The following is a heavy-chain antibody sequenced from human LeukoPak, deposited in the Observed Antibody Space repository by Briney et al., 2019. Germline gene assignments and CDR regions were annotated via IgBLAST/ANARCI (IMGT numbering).Heavy chain of an antibody. CDR1: GYSISSGYY. V-gene: IGHV4-38-2*02. J-gene: IGHJ4*02. CDR3: ARTPFRDYFDY. D-gene: IGHD2/OR15-2a*01. CDR2: IYHSGST. Sequence: SEILSLTCTVSGYSISSGYYWGWIRQPPGKGLEWIGSIYHSGSTFDNPSLKSRVTISVDTSKNQFSLKLSSVTAADTAVYYCARTPFRDYFDYWGQGTLVTVSS.